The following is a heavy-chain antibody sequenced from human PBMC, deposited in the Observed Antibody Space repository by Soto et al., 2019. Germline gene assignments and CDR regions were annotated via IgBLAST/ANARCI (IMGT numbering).Heavy chain of an antibody. V-gene: IGHV3-30-3*01. CDR2: ISYEGSNT. CDR1: GFTFDTYG. D-gene: IGHD1-1*01. J-gene: IGHJ6*02. CDR3: ARVTPGNNLYYFSGLDL. Sequence: QVHLVESGGGVAQPGRSLRLSCVASGFTFDTYGIHWVRQAPGKGLQWVALISYEGSNTYYADSVRGRFTISRDNSKNTLYLQINALRPEDTGVYYCARVTPGNNLYYFSGLDLWGQGTSVTVSS.